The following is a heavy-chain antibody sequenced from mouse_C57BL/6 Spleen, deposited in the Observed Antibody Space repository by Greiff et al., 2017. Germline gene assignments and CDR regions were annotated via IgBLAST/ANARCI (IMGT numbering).Heavy chain of an antibody. Sequence: VQLQQPGAELVKPGASVKLSCTASGYTFTSYWMHWVKQRPGQGLEWIGMIHPNSGSTNSNEKFKSKATLTVDKSSSTAYMQLSSLTSEDSAVYYCAPTTVVDYWYFDVWGTGTTVTVSS. D-gene: IGHD1-1*01. J-gene: IGHJ1*03. V-gene: IGHV1-64*01. CDR3: APTTVVDYWYFDV. CDR2: IHPNSGST. CDR1: GYTFTSYW.